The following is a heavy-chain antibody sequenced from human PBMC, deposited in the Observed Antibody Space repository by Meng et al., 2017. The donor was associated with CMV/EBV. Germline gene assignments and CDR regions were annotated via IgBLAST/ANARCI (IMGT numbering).Heavy chain of an antibody. CDR2: ISWNSGSI. V-gene: IGHV3-9*01. CDR1: GFTFDDYA. D-gene: IGHD6-13*01. J-gene: IGHJ4*02. Sequence: SLKISRAASGFTFDDYAMHWVRQAPGKGLEWVSGISWNSGSIGYADSVKGRFTISRDNAKNSLYLQMNSLRAEDTALYYCAKGDGAGTAYYFDYWGQGALVTVSS. CDR3: AKGDGAGTAYYFDY.